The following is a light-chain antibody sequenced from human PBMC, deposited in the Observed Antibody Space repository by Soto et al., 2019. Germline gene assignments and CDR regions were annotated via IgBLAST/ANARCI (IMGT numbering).Light chain of an antibody. J-gene: IGKJ3*01. CDR3: QKYNTAPFT. V-gene: IGKV1-27*01. Sequence: DIQMTQSPSSLSASVGDRVNITCRASDTISVYLAWYQHKPGKVPERLIYASSILHPGVPSRFSGSRSGTEFTLTISSLQPEDVATYYCQKYNTAPFTFGSGTKVEIK. CDR1: DTISVY. CDR2: ASS.